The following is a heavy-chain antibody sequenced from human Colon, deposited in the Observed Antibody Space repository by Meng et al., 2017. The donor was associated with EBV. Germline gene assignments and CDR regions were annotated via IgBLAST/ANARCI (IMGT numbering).Heavy chain of an antibody. CDR1: GGSISSGTYY. D-gene: IGHD3-22*01. J-gene: IGHJ5*02. V-gene: IGHV4-31*03. CDR3: ARYVFDSSSLYSNWFDP. Sequence: QVQLQESGPGLVKPSQPLSLTGPVSGGSISSGTYYWGWIRQLPGKGLEWIAYIHYSGSTYYSPSLKSRVTISVDTSKNQLSLKLSSMTAADTAVYYCARYVFDSSSLYSNWFDPWGQGTLVTVSS. CDR2: IHYSGST.